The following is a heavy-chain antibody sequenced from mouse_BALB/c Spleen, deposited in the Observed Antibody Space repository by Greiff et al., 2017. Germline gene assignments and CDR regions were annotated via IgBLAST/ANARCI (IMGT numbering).Heavy chain of an antibody. CDR1: GFSLTSYG. V-gene: IGHV2-9*02. Sequence: QVQLKESGPGLVAPSQSLSITCTVSGFSLTSYGVHWVRQPPGKGLEWLGVIWAGGSTTYNSALMSRLSISKDNSKSQVFLKMNSLQTDDTAMYYCDRGGRQYISAAWIAYWGQGTLVTVSA. CDR2: IWAGGST. D-gene: IGHD5-1-1*01. J-gene: IGHJ3*01. CDR3: DRGGRQYISAAWIAY.